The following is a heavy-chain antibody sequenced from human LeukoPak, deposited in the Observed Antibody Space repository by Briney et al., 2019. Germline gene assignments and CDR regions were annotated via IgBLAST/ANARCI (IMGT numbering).Heavy chain of an antibody. CDR3: ARDHDGGSLRYFDWLSPQNGFDP. Sequence: GGSLRLSCAASGFTFSSYAMHWVRQAPGKGLEWVAVISYDGSNKYYADSVKGRFTISRDNSKNTLYLQMNSLRAEGTAVYYCARDHDGGSLRYFDWLSPQNGFDPWGQGTLVTVSS. CDR1: GFTFSSYA. J-gene: IGHJ5*02. CDR2: ISYDGSNK. D-gene: IGHD3-9*01. V-gene: IGHV3-30*04.